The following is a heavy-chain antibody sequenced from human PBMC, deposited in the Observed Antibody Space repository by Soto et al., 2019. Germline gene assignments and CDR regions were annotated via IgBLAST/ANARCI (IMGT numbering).Heavy chain of an antibody. CDR1: CGSFSGYY. V-gene: IGHV4-34*01. CDR2: INHSGST. J-gene: IGHJ4*02. D-gene: IGHD6-6*01. CDR3: ARTSRFDC. Sequence: SETLSLTCAVYCGSFSGYYWSWIRQPPGKGLEWIGEINHSGSTNYNPSLKSRVTMSVDTSKNQFSPKLSSVTAADTAVYYCARTSRFDCWGQGTLVTVS.